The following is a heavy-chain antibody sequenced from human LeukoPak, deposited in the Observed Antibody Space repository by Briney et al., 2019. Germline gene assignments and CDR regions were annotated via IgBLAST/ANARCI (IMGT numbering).Heavy chain of an antibody. D-gene: IGHD3-10*01. J-gene: IGHJ4*02. CDR1: GGTFSSYA. Sequence: ASVKVSCKASGGTFSSYAISWVRQAPGQGLEWMGRIIPIFGTANYAQKFQGRVTITTDESTSTAYMELSSLRSEATAVYYCARDTYYYGSGNRADDYWGQGTLVTVSS. V-gene: IGHV1-69*05. CDR2: IIPIFGTA. CDR3: ARDTYYYGSGNRADDY.